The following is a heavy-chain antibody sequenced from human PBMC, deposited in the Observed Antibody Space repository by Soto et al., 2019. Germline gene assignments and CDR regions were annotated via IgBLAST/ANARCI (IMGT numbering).Heavy chain of an antibody. V-gene: IGHV4-30-4*01. D-gene: IGHD3-16*02. Sequence: SETLSLTCTVSGGSISSGDYYWSWIRQPPGKGLEWIGYIYYSGSTYYNPSLKSRVTISVDKAKNSLYLQMNSLRAEDTAVYYCARPESIVGYGMDVWGQGTTVTVSS. CDR3: ARPESIVGYGMDV. CDR1: GGSISSGDYY. CDR2: IYYSGST. J-gene: IGHJ6*02.